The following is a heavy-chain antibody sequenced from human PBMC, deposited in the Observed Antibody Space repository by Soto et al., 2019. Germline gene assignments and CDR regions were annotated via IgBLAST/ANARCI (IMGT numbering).Heavy chain of an antibody. CDR2: IYYSGST. V-gene: IGHV4-31*03. Sequence: PSETLSLTCTVSGGSISSAVYYGSWIRQHPGKGLEWIGYIYYSGSTYYNPSLKSRVTISVDTSKNQFSLKLSSVTAADTAVYYCARVGYYDILTGYSQYYFAYRGQGTLVTVSS. D-gene: IGHD3-9*01. CDR3: ARVGYYDILTGYSQYYFAY. J-gene: IGHJ4*02. CDR1: GGSISSAVYY.